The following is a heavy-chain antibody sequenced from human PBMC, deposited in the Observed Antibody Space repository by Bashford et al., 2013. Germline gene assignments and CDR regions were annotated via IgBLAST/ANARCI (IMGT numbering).Heavy chain of an antibody. J-gene: IGHJ4*02. CDR1: GGSISSGGYY. Sequence: SETLSLTCAVSGGSISSGGYYWSWIRQHPGKGLEWIGYIYYSGNTYYNPSLESRVTISLDTSKNQFSLKLSSVTAADTAVYYCARRWRSAGYFDYWGQGTLVTVSS. CDR2: IYYSGNT. CDR3: ARRWRSAGYFDY. V-gene: IGHV4-31*11. D-gene: IGHD4-23*01.